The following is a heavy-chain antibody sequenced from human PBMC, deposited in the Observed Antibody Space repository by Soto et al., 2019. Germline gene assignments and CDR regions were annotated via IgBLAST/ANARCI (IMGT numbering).Heavy chain of an antibody. CDR2: ISYDGDNK. V-gene: IGHV3-30*03. D-gene: IGHD6-13*01. CDR3: ATLLTGVDTSSWYVDC. CDR1: GFIFSDYG. Sequence: PGGSLRLSCAASGFIFSDYGMHWVRQAPGKGLEWVAVISYDGDNKYYADSMKGRFTISRDNSKNALYLQMNSLTIEDTAVYYCATLLTGVDTSSWYVDCWGQGTLVTVSS. J-gene: IGHJ4*02.